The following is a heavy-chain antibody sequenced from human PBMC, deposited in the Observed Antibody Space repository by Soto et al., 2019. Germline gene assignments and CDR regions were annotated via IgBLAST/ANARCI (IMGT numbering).Heavy chain of an antibody. J-gene: IGHJ3*02. CDR3: ARLDYYDSSGYRGPHDAFDI. CDR2: IYYSGST. D-gene: IGHD3-22*01. CDR1: GAAVTSTSYS. V-gene: IGHV4-39*01. Sequence: SETLSLTCTVSGAAVTSTSYSWGWIRQPPGKGLEWIGSIYYSGSTYYNPSLKSRVTISVDTSKSQFSLKLSSVTAADTAVYYCARLDYYDSSGYRGPHDAFDIWGQGTMVTVSS.